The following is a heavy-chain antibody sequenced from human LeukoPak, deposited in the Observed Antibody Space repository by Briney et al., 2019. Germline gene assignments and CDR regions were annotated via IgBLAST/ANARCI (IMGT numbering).Heavy chain of an antibody. V-gene: IGHV3-48*03. CDR3: ARGLSSSGYPYYYYYMDV. Sequence: GGSVRLPCAASGFIFSSYDVNWVPRAPGRARVGVSYISSSCSPILYADSVKGRFTISRDNAKNSLYLQMNSLRAEDTAVYYCARGLSSSGYPYYYYYMDVWGKGTTVTVSS. D-gene: IGHD3-22*01. CDR1: GFIFSSYD. CDR2: ISSSCSPI. J-gene: IGHJ6*03.